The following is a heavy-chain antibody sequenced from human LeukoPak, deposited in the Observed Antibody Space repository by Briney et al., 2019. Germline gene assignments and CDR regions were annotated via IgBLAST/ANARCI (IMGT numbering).Heavy chain of an antibody. CDR3: ARASFWESPINWFAP. Sequence: GGSLRLSCAASGFTFSSYGMHWVRQAPGKGLEWVAFIRYDGSNEYYAGSVKGRFTISRDNSKNTLYLQMNRLRAEDTAVYYCARASFWESPINWFAPWGQGTLVTVSS. CDR2: IRYDGSNE. D-gene: IGHD3-16*01. V-gene: IGHV3-30*02. CDR1: GFTFSSYG. J-gene: IGHJ5*02.